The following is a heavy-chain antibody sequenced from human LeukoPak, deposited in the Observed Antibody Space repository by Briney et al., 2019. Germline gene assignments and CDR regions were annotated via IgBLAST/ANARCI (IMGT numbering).Heavy chain of an antibody. CDR1: GFRFSNYW. Sequence: GGSLRLSCAASGFRFSNYWMNWVRQAPEKGLEWVSNINPEGSQNRYVDSVNGRFTVSRDNARNSLYLDMDSLTADDSAIYYCAAWGESSSNYWGQGILVTVSS. J-gene: IGHJ4*02. CDR2: INPEGSQN. D-gene: IGHD3-16*01. V-gene: IGHV3-7*01. CDR3: AAWGESSSNY.